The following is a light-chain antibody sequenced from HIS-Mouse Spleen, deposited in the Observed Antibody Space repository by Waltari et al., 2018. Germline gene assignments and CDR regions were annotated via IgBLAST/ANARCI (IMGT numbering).Light chain of an antibody. CDR3: YSTDSSGNHRV. CDR1: ALPKKS. J-gene: IGLJ2*01. Sequence: SYELTQPPSVSVSPGQTARITCSGDALPKKSAYWYQQKSGQAPMLVIYEDSKRPPGIPERFSGSSSGTMATLTISGAQVEDEADYYCYSTDSSGNHRVFGGGTKLTVL. CDR2: EDS. V-gene: IGLV3-10*01.